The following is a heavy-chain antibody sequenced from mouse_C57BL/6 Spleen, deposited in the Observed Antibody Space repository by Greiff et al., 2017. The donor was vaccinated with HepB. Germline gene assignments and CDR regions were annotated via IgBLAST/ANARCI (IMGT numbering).Heavy chain of an antibody. D-gene: IGHD1-2*01. V-gene: IGHV1-82*01. J-gene: IGHJ4*01. CDR3: ARYGYLENYYAMDY. Sequence: QVQLQQSGPELVKPGASVKISCKASGYAFSSSWMNWVKQRPGKGLEWIGRIYPGDGDTNYNGKFKGKATLTADKSSSTAYMQLSSLTSEDSAVYFCARYGYLENYYAMDYWGQGTSVTVSS. CDR2: IYPGDGDT. CDR1: GYAFSSSW.